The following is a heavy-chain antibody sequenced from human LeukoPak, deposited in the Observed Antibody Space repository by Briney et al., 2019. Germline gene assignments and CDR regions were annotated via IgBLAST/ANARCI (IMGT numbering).Heavy chain of an antibody. CDR2: IKRDGSEK. V-gene: IGHV3-7*04. Sequence: GGSLRLSCAASGFTFSTYWMSWVRQPPGKGLEWVANIKRDGSEKYYVDSVKGRFTISRDNAKKSLYLQMNSLRAEDTAVYYCAREDRYSRGPTEDYWGQGTLVTVSS. CDR1: GFTFSTYW. D-gene: IGHD6-19*01. J-gene: IGHJ4*02. CDR3: AREDRYSRGPTEDY.